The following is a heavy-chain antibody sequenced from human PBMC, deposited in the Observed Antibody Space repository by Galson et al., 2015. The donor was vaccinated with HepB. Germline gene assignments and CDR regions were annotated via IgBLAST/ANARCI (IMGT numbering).Heavy chain of an antibody. Sequence: SVKVSCKASGGTFSSYAISWVRQAPGQGLEWMGGVIPIFGTANYAQKFQGRVTITADESTSTAYMELSSLRSEDTAVYYCARASNRAVPDAFDIWGQGTMVTVSS. CDR1: GGTFSSYA. D-gene: IGHD3-10*01. CDR3: ARASNRAVPDAFDI. J-gene: IGHJ3*02. CDR2: VIPIFGTA. V-gene: IGHV1-69*13.